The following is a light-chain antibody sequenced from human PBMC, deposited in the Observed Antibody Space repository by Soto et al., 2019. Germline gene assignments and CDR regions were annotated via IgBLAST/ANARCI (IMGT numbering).Light chain of an antibody. Sequence: EIVLTQSPGTLSLSPGERATLSCRASQSVSSSYLAWYQQKPGQAPRLLIFGASIRASGIPVRFSGSGSGTDFTLTISSLETEDFAVYCCKLYDSSLITFGPGAKVDIK. CDR1: QSVSSSY. V-gene: IGKV3-20*01. J-gene: IGKJ3*01. CDR2: GAS. CDR3: KLYDSSLIT.